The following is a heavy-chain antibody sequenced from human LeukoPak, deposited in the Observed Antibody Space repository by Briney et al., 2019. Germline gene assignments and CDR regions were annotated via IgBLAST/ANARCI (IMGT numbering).Heavy chain of an antibody. V-gene: IGHV4-39*02. Sequence: SETLSLTCTVSGGSISSSSYYWGWIRQPPGKGLEWIGSIYYSGSTYYNPSLKSRVTISVDTSKNQFSLKLSSVTAADTAVYYCAREGYSYGLRFFDYWGQGTLVTVSS. CDR3: AREGYSYGLRFFDY. D-gene: IGHD5-18*01. CDR1: GGSISSSSYY. CDR2: IYYSGST. J-gene: IGHJ4*02.